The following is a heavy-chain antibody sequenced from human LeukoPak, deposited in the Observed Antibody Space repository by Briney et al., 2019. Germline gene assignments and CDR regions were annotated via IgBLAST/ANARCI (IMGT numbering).Heavy chain of an antibody. Sequence: SETLSLTCTVSGGSISSGSYYWSWIRQPAGKGLEWIGRIYTSGSTNYNPSLKSRVTISVDTSKNQFSLKLSSVTAADTAVYYCARADRTTGTDFDYWGQGTLVTVSS. D-gene: IGHD1-1*01. V-gene: IGHV4-61*02. CDR2: IYTSGST. CDR1: GGSISSGSYY. CDR3: ARADRTTGTDFDY. J-gene: IGHJ4*02.